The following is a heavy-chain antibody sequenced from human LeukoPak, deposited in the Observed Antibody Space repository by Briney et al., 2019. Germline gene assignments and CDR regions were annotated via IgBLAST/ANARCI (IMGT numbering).Heavy chain of an antibody. CDR3: VRERIRSYYFDG. V-gene: IGHV4-61*01. Sequence: SETLSLTCTVSGFPVSGGIYYWSSIGQPPGQRREVVGYIYYSRSTNYPPSLKSRLTISVDTSNDQFSLNLSSVTAAGTDVCYCVRERIRSYYFDGGGQGRLVTVSS. CDR2: IYYSRST. D-gene: IGHD1-26*01. J-gene: IGHJ4*02. CDR1: GFPVSGGIYY.